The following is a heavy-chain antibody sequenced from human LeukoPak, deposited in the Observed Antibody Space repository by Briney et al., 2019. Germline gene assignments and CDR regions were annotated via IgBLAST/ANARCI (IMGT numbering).Heavy chain of an antibody. D-gene: IGHD3-10*01. CDR3: AREAYYYGSGTYRYNYYYMDV. V-gene: IGHV4-4*07. CDR2: IYTSGYT. Sequence: SETLSLTSTVSGGSSCSYYWGWIRQPAGKGLDWIGRIYTSGYTNYNPSLKSRVTMSIDTSQNQFSLHLSSVTAADTAVYFCAREAYYYGSGTYRYNYYYMDVWGKGTTVTISS. J-gene: IGHJ6*03. CDR1: GGSSCSYY.